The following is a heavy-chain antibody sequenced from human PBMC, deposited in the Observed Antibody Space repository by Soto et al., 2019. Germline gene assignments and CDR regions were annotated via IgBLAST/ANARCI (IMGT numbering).Heavy chain of an antibody. Sequence: PSETLSLTCTVSGGSITSYSWSWIRQPPGKGLEWIGYISYSGSTNYNPSLKSRATISVDTSKNQVSLKLSSVTAADTAVYYCAKEVAVLGFEYWGQGTLVTVSS. CDR1: GGSITSYS. V-gene: IGHV4-59*01. D-gene: IGHD2-2*01. J-gene: IGHJ4*02. CDR3: AKEVAVLGFEY. CDR2: ISYSGST.